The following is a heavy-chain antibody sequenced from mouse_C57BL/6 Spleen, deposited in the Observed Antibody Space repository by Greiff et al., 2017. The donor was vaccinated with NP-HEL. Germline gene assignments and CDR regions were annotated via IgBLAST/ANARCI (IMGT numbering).Heavy chain of an antibody. CDR1: GFTFSSYA. CDR2: ISSGGDYI. J-gene: IGHJ4*01. CDR3: TRGVYYYGSSYYAMDY. D-gene: IGHD1-1*01. Sequence: EVQGVESGEGLVKPGGSLKLSCAASGFTFSSYAMSWVRQTPEKRLEWVAYISSGGDYIYYADTVKGRFTISRDNARNTLYLQMSSLKSEDTAMYYCTRGVYYYGSSYYAMDYWGQGTSVTVSS. V-gene: IGHV5-9-1*02.